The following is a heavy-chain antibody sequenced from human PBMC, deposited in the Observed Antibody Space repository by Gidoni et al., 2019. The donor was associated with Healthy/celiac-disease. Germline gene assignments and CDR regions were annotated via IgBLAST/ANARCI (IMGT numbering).Heavy chain of an antibody. D-gene: IGHD3-22*01. CDR1: GSTFSSCA. Sequence: EVQLVESGGGLVQPGGSLRLSCAASGSTFSSCAMPWVRQAPGKGLEYVSAISSNGGSTYYANSVKGRFTISRDNSKNTLYLQMGSLRAEDMAVYYCAREALYPSPDYDSSGYYYYFDYWGQGTLVTVSS. CDR2: ISSNGGST. V-gene: IGHV3-64*01. CDR3: AREALYPSPDYDSSGYYYYFDY. J-gene: IGHJ4*02.